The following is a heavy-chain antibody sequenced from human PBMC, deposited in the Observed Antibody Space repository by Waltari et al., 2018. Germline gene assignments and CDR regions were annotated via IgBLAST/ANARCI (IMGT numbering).Heavy chain of an antibody. V-gene: IGHV4-30-4*08. D-gene: IGHD3-10*01. Sequence: QVQLQESGPGLVKPSQTLSLTCTVSGGSISSGDYYWSWIRQPPGKGLEWIGYIYYGGSPYYNPALKSRVTISGDTSKNQFSLKLSSVTAADTAVYYCARDRGNDAFDIWGQGTMVTVSS. CDR1: GGSISSGDYY. CDR3: ARDRGNDAFDI. J-gene: IGHJ3*02. CDR2: IYYGGSP.